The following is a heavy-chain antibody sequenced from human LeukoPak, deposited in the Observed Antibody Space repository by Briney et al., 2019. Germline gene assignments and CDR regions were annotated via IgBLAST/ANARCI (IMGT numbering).Heavy chain of an antibody. D-gene: IGHD6-13*01. V-gene: IGHV3-30*02. Sequence: GGSLRLSCAASGFTFSSYGMHWVRQAPGKGLEWVAFIRYYGSNKYYADSVKGRFTISRDNSKNTLYLQMNSLRAEDTAVYYCARSIAAAALVDYWGQGTLVTVSS. CDR2: IRYYGSNK. CDR3: ARSIAAAALVDY. CDR1: GFTFSSYG. J-gene: IGHJ4*02.